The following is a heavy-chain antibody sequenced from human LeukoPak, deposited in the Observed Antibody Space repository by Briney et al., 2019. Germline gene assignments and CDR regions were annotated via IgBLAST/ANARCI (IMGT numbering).Heavy chain of an antibody. Sequence: GGSLTLSCAASGFTFSNYWMHWVRQVPGKGLVWVSHLNPDGTDTYYADSVKGRFTVSRDNARNTLYLQMNSLRAGDTAVYYCVGAHVAAYWGQGTLVTVSS. CDR3: VGAHVAAY. CDR2: LNPDGTDT. V-gene: IGHV3-74*01. J-gene: IGHJ4*02. CDR1: GFTFSNYW. D-gene: IGHD3-10*01.